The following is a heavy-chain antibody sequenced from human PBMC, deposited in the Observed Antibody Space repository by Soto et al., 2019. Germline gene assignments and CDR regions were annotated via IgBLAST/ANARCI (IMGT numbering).Heavy chain of an antibody. CDR3: ATAMVRGVNDASVDY. CDR1: GGSISSGGYY. Sequence: SETLSLTCTVSGGSISSGGYYWSWIRQHPGKGLEWIGYIYYSGSTYYKPYLKSRVTISVDTSKNQKYMKLSYVTAADTAVYYCATAMVRGVNDASVDYWGQGTLVTVSS. D-gene: IGHD3-10*01. CDR2: IYYSGST. J-gene: IGHJ4*02. V-gene: IGHV4-31*03.